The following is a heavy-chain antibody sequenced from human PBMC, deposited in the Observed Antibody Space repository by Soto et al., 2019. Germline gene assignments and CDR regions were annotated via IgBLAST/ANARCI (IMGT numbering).Heavy chain of an antibody. Sequence: PSETLSFTCTVSGGSITNYYWSWIRQPAGKGLEWIGRIYTKERTNYNLSFRNRVTMSVDTSKNQFSLKLDAVTAADTAVYYCARDDYKDGGNNWFDPWGQGTLVTVS. V-gene: IGHV4-4*07. CDR2: IYTKERT. D-gene: IGHD3-16*01. CDR3: ARDDYKDGGNNWFDP. J-gene: IGHJ5*02. CDR1: GGSITNYY.